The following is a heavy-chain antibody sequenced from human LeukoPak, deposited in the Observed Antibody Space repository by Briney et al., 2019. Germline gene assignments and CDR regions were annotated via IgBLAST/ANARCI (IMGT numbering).Heavy chain of an antibody. V-gene: IGHV4-34*01. CDR2: INHSGST. CDR1: GGSFSGYY. J-gene: IGHJ6*03. Sequence: SETLSLTCAVYGGSFSGYYWSWIRQPPGKGLDWIGEINHSGSTNYNPSLKSRVTISVDTSKNQFSLKLSSVTAADTAVYYCARGLRFYYYMDVWGKGTTVTVSS. CDR3: ARGLRFYYYMDV.